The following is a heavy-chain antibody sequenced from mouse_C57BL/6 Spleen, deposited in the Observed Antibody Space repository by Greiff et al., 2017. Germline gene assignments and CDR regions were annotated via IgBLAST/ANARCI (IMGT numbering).Heavy chain of an antibody. Sequence: VQLQQPGAELVRPGSSVKLSCKASGYTFTSYWMDWVKQRPGQGLEWIGNIYPSDSETHYNQKFKDKATLTVDKSSSTAYMQLSSLTSEDSAVYYCARLAYYDYDRAYWGQGTLVTVSA. D-gene: IGHD2-4*01. CDR3: ARLAYYDYDRAY. V-gene: IGHV1-61*01. CDR1: GYTFTSYW. J-gene: IGHJ3*01. CDR2: IYPSDSET.